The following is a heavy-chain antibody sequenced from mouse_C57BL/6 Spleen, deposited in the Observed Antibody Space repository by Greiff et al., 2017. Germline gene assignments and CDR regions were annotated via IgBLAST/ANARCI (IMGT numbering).Heavy chain of an antibody. CDR3: ARYDYGSSNWYFDV. V-gene: IGHV5-17*01. CDR2: ISSGSSTI. Sequence: EVKLVESGGGLVKPGGSLKLSCAASGFTFSDYGMHWVRQAPEKGLEWVAYISSGSSTIYYADTVKGRFTISRDNAKNTLFLQMTSLRSEDTAMYYCARYDYGSSNWYFDVWGTGTTVTVSS. D-gene: IGHD1-1*01. J-gene: IGHJ1*03. CDR1: GFTFSDYG.